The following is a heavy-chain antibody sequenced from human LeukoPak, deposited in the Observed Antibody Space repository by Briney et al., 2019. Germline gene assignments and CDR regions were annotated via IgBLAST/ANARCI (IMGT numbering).Heavy chain of an antibody. CDR2: IIPILGIA. Sequence: SVKVSCKASGYTFTGYYIHWLRQAPGQGLEWMGRIIPILGIADYAQKFQGRVTITADKSTSTAYMELSSLRSEDTAVYYCARVLTGEGFDYWGQGTLVTVSS. D-gene: IGHD7-27*01. V-gene: IGHV1-69*04. CDR3: ARVLTGEGFDY. CDR1: GYTFTGYY. J-gene: IGHJ4*01.